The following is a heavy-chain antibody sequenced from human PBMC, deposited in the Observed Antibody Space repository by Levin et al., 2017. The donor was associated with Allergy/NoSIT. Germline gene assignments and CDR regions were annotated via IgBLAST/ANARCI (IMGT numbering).Heavy chain of an antibody. D-gene: IGHD2-2*01. CDR1: GFTFSSYA. CDR3: ARDLSPVVVPAAQGS. J-gene: IGHJ4*02. V-gene: IGHV3-30*04. Sequence: PGGSLRLSCAASGFTFSSYAMHWVRQAPGKGLEWVAVISYDGSNKYYADSVKGRFTISRDNSKNTLYLQMNSLRAEDTAVYYCARDLSPVVVPAAQGSWGQGTLVTVSS. CDR2: ISYDGSNK.